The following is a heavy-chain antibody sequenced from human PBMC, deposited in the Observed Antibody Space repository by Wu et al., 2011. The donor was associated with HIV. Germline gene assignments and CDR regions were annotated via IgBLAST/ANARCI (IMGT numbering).Heavy chain of an antibody. D-gene: IGHD1-26*01. Sequence: QVQLVQSGAEVKKPGASVKVSCKASGYTFINFGFSWVRQAPGQGLEWMGWINTSNNSTNYAQRFQGRVTMTTDASTNIAYMELRSLTSDDTAVYYCARDRALSGSYTGADLFDPWAREPWSPSPQ. J-gene: IGHJ5*02. CDR2: INTSNNST. CDR1: GYTFINFG. CDR3: ARDRALSGSYTGADLFDP. V-gene: IGHV1-18*01.